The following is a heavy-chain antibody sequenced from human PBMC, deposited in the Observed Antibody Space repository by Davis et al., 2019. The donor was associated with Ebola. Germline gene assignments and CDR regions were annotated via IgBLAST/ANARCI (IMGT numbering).Heavy chain of an antibody. CDR1: GYTFTSYG. D-gene: IGHD3-10*01. V-gene: IGHV1-18*01. CDR3: ARDRRITMVQGVISVTWFDP. CDR2: ISAYNGNT. J-gene: IGHJ5*02. Sequence: SVTVSRMASGYTFTSYGISWVRQAPGQGLEWMGWISAYNGNTNYAQKLQGRVTMTTDTSTSTAYMELRSLRSDDTAVYYCARDRRITMVQGVISVTWFDPWGQGTLVTVSS.